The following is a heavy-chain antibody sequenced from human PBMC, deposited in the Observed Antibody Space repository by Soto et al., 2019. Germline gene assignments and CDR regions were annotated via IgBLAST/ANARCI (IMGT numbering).Heavy chain of an antibody. CDR2: INHSGRV. CDR3: STRAYDTNGYYRFDP. CDR1: GGSFSGHS. V-gene: IGHV4-34*01. D-gene: IGHD3-22*01. J-gene: IGHJ5*01. Sequence: LSLTCAVYGGSFSGHSWTWIRQSPGKGLEWIGDINHSGRVNYSPSLKSRVTISLDTSKNQFSPTLSAVTAADTAMYYCSTRAYDTNGYYRFDPWGQGTLVTVSS.